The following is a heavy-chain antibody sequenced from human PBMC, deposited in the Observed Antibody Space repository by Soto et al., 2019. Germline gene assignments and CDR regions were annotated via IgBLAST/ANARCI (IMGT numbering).Heavy chain of an antibody. Sequence: GGSLRLSCAASGFTVSRNYMSWVRQAPGKGLGWVSVIYSGGSTYYADSGKGRFTISRDNSKNTLYLQMNSLRAEDTAVYYCARGQQQLVRSFDYWGQGTLVTVSS. CDR2: IYSGGST. D-gene: IGHD6-13*01. CDR3: ARGQQQLVRSFDY. J-gene: IGHJ4*02. CDR1: GFTVSRNY. V-gene: IGHV3-53*01.